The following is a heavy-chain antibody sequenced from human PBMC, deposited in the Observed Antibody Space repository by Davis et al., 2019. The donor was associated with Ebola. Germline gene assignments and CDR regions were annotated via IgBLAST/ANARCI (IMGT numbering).Heavy chain of an antibody. CDR1: GGSSSGYY. CDR2: INHSGST. J-gene: IGHJ6*02. Sequence: MPSETLSLTCAVYGGSSSGYYWSWIRQPPGKGLEWIGEINHSGSTNYNPSLKSRVTISVDTSKNQFSLKLSSVTAADTAVYYCASPPGYYGMDVWGQGTTVTVSS. V-gene: IGHV4-34*01. CDR3: ASPPGYYGMDV.